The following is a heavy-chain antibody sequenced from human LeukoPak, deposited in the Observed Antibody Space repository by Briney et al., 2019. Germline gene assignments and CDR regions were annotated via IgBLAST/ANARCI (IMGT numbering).Heavy chain of an antibody. D-gene: IGHD3-22*01. CDR3: ANVPTYYYDSSGYYYF. Sequence: GGSLRLSCAASGFTFSSYAMSWVRQAPGEGLEWVSAISGSGGSTYYADSVKGRFTISRDNSKNTLYLQMNSLRAEDTAVYYCANVPTYYYDSSGYYYFWGQGTLVTVSS. CDR2: ISGSGGST. J-gene: IGHJ4*02. V-gene: IGHV3-23*01. CDR1: GFTFSSYA.